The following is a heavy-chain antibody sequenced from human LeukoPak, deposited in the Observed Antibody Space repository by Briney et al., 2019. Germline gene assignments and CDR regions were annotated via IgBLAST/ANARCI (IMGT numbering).Heavy chain of an antibody. D-gene: IGHD5-18*01. CDR3: ATSRGATAMVTDYFDY. V-gene: IGHV1-24*01. CDR2: FDPEDGET. Sequence: ASVKVSCKVSGYTLTELSMHWVRQAPGKGLEWMGGFDPEDGETIYAQKFQGRVTMTEDTSTDTAYMELSRLRSEDTAVYYCATSRGATAMVTDYFDYWGQGTLVTVSS. J-gene: IGHJ4*02. CDR1: GYTLTELS.